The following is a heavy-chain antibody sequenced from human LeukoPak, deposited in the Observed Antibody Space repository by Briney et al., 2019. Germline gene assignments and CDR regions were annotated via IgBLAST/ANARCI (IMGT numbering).Heavy chain of an antibody. V-gene: IGHV4-61*08. CDR1: GDSISSGDYY. CDR3: ARDLAGQWFDP. Sequence: SQTLSLTCTVSGDSISSGDYYWSWIRQPPGKGLEWIGYIYYSGSTNYNPSLKSRVTISVDTSKNQFSLKLSSVTAADTAVYYCARDLAGQWFDPWGQGTLVTVSS. J-gene: IGHJ5*02. CDR2: IYYSGST.